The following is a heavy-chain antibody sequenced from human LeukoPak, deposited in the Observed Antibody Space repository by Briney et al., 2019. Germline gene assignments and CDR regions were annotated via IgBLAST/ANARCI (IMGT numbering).Heavy chain of an antibody. CDR3: ARGDRIVVVTAIGPLDY. J-gene: IGHJ4*02. CDR1: GGSFSGYY. Sequence: SETLSLICAVYGGSFSGYYWSWIRQPPGKGLEWIGEINHSGSTNYNPSLKSRVTISVDTSKNQFSLKLSSVTAADTAVYYCARGDRIVVVTAIGPLDYWGQGTLVTVSS. D-gene: IGHD2-21*02. CDR2: INHSGST. V-gene: IGHV4-34*01.